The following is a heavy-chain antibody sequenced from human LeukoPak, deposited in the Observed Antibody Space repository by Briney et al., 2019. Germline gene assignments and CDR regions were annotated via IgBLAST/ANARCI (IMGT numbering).Heavy chain of an antibody. D-gene: IGHD6-19*01. CDR2: INSGGSII. Sequence: GGSLRLSCAASEFTFSDYYMTWIRQAPGKGLEWASYINSGGSIIYYADSVKGRFTISRDNAKNSLYLQMNSLRAEDTAVYYCARVTGSDWYFNYFDYWGQGALVTVSS. CDR1: EFTFSDYY. V-gene: IGHV3-11*01. CDR3: ARVTGSDWYFNYFDY. J-gene: IGHJ4*02.